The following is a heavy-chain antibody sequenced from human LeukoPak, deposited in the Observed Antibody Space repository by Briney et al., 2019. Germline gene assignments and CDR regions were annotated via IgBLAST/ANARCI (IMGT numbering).Heavy chain of an antibody. CDR3: ARHGRYGLFDY. CDR2: IYNNGST. V-gene: IGHV4-59*08. CDR1: GGSIRSYD. Sequence: PSETLSLTCAVSGGSIRSYDWSWIRQPPGKGLEWIGCIYNNGSTNYNPSLKSRVTTVVDTSNNRFSLKLSSVTAADTAVYYCARHGRYGLFDYWGQGTLVTVSS. D-gene: IGHD1-26*01. J-gene: IGHJ4*02.